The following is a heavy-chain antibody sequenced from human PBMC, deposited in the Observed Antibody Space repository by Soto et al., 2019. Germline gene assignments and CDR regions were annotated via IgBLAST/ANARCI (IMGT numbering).Heavy chain of an antibody. J-gene: IGHJ6*03. Sequence: QLQLVESGGGVVQPGRSLRLSCAASGFTFSNYDMHWVRQAPGKGLEWVAGISYDGTKTYYADSVTGRFTVSRDNSKNALYLQMNSLRVEDTAVYYCASVTGDRYYYYYMDVWGKGTTVTVSS. CDR2: ISYDGTKT. CDR1: GFTFSNYD. D-gene: IGHD7-27*01. V-gene: IGHV3-33*05. CDR3: ASVTGDRYYYYYMDV.